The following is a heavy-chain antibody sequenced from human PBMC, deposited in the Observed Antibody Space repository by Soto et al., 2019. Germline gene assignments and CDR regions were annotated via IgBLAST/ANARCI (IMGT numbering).Heavy chain of an antibody. CDR3: AKGELPAAIPHARYYYYGMDV. V-gene: IGHV3-23*01. CDR1: GFTFSSYA. J-gene: IGHJ6*02. CDR2: ISGSGGST. D-gene: IGHD2-2*02. Sequence: GGSLRLSCAASGFTFSSYAMSWVRQAPGKGLEWVSAISGSGGSTYYADSVKGRFTISRDNSKNTLYLQMNSLRAEDTAVYYCAKGELPAAIPHARYYYYGMDVWGQGTTVTVSS.